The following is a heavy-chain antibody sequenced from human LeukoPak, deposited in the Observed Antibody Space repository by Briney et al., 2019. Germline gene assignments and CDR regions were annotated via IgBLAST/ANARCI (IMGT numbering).Heavy chain of an antibody. V-gene: IGHV1-69*06. CDR2: IIPIFGTA. CDR1: GGTFSSYA. J-gene: IGHJ5*02. CDR3: ARVNILGYCSSTSCYNEFDP. D-gene: IGHD2-2*02. Sequence: SVTVSCTASGGTFSSYAIRWVRQVPGQGLEWMGGIIPIFGTANYAQTFQGRVTITADKSTSTSYMELSSLRSEDTAVYYCARVNILGYCSSTSCYNEFDPWGQGTLVTVSS.